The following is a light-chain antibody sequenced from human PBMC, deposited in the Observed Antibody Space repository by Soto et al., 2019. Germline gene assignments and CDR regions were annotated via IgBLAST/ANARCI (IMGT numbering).Light chain of an antibody. CDR1: QSVRTY. Sequence: DIQMTQSPATLSASVGDRVTITCRASQSVRTYLAWYQQKPGRAPKLLIYQVSSLESGVPSRFSGSGSGTEFTLTISSLQPDDFATSYCQQFETLVTFGQGTKVEIK. CDR3: QQFETLVT. J-gene: IGKJ1*01. CDR2: QVS. V-gene: IGKV1-5*03.